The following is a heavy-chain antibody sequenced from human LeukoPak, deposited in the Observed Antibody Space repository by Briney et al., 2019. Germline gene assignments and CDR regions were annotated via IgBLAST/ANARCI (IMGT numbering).Heavy chain of an antibody. V-gene: IGHV1-24*01. CDR2: FDPEDGET. Sequence: ASVKVSCKVSGYTLTELSMHWVRQARGKGLEWMGGFDPEDGETIYAQKFQGRVTMTEDTSTDTAYMELSSLRSEDTAVYYCATDHEYYYGSGSYVHWGQGTLVTVSS. J-gene: IGHJ4*02. D-gene: IGHD3-10*01. CDR1: GYTLTELS. CDR3: ATDHEYYYGSGSYVH.